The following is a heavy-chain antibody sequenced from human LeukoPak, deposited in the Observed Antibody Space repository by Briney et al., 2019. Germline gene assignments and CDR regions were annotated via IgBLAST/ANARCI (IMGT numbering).Heavy chain of an antibody. CDR3: ARGGSYPGC. D-gene: IGHD1-26*01. CDR1: GFTFINYW. CDR2: IKQDGSEE. V-gene: IGHV3-7*03. J-gene: IGHJ4*02. Sequence: GGSLRLSCAASGFTFINYWMSWVRQAPGKGLEWVAKIKQDGSEEYYVDSVKGRFTISRDNAKNSLFLQMNSLRVEDTAIYYCARGGSYPGCWGQGTLVTVSS.